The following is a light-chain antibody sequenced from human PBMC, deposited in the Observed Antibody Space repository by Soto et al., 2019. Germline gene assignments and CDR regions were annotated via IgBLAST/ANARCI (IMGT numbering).Light chain of an antibody. CDR1: QSVTANY. CDR2: AAS. V-gene: IGKV3-20*01. Sequence: EIALTQSPGTLSLSPGERATLSCRASQSVTANYLAWYQQRPGQAPRLLIYAASIGATGVPDRFSGSGSGTDFAPTISRLEPGDFAVYYCLQYGVPLWTFGQGTTVEIK. J-gene: IGKJ1*01. CDR3: LQYGVPLWT.